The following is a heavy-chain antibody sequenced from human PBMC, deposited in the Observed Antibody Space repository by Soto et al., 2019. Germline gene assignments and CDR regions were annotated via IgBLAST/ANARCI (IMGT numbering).Heavy chain of an antibody. V-gene: IGHV3-74*01. J-gene: IGHJ4*02. CDR2: INTDGSII. CDR3: ARATDGLHY. Sequence: EVQLVESGGGLVQPGESLRLSCAASGLIFSNYKMHWVRQAPGKGLVWVSRINTDGSIIDYADSVKGRFTVSRDNAKNTLYLQMNSLRADDTAVYYCARATDGLHYWGQGTLVTVSS. CDR1: GLIFSNYK.